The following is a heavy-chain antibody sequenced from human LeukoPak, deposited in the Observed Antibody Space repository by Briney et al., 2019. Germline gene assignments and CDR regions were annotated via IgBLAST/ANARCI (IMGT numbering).Heavy chain of an antibody. Sequence: GGSLRLSCAASGCTFDDYAMHWVRQAPGKGLGWVSGISWNSGSIGYADSVKGRFTISRDNAKNSLYLQMNSLRAEDTALYYCAKGPYCSGGSCYSGFDYWGQGTLVTVSS. V-gene: IGHV3-9*01. D-gene: IGHD2-15*01. CDR3: AKGPYCSGGSCYSGFDY. CDR1: GCTFDDYA. J-gene: IGHJ4*02. CDR2: ISWNSGSI.